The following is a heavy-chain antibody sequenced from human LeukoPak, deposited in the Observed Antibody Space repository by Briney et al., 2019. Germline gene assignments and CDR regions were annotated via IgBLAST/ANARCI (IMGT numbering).Heavy chain of an antibody. CDR3: ARFSSLEGGYCSSTSCSLDV. V-gene: IGHV3-7*03. D-gene: IGHD2-2*01. Sequence: GGSLGLSCAASGFSFSSYWMNWVRRAPGKGLEWLANIKEDGSKKYYVDSVKGRFTISRDNAKNSLYLQMDSLRAEDTAVYYCARFSSLEGGYCSSTSCSLDVWGQGTTVTVSS. CDR2: IKEDGSKK. J-gene: IGHJ6*02. CDR1: GFSFSSYW.